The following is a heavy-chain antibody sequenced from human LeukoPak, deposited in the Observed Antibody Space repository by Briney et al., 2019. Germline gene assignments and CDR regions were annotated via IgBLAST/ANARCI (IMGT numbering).Heavy chain of an antibody. Sequence: SETLSLTCAVYGGSFSGYYWSWIRQPPGKGLEWIGEINHSGSTNYNPSLKSRVTISVDTSKNQSSLKLSSVTAADTAVYYCARGYYPRGRYCSGGSCYSPWFDPWGQGTLVTVSS. CDR2: INHSGST. V-gene: IGHV4-34*01. CDR1: GGSFSGYY. J-gene: IGHJ5*02. CDR3: ARGYYPRGRYCSGGSCYSPWFDP. D-gene: IGHD2-15*01.